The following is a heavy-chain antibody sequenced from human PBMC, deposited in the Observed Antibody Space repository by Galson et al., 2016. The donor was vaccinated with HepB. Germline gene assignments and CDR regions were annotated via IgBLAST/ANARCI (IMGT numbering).Heavy chain of an antibody. J-gene: IGHJ6*04. CDR1: GGTFSSYT. CDR3: ARVRGWNDITRGGMDV. CDR2: IIPILGIA. D-gene: IGHD1-1*01. V-gene: IGHV1-69*02. Sequence: SVKVSCKASGGTFSSYTISWVRRAPGQGLEWMGRIIPILGIANYAQKFQGRVTITADKSTSPAYMELSSLRSEDTAVYYCARVRGWNDITRGGMDVWGKGTMVTVSS.